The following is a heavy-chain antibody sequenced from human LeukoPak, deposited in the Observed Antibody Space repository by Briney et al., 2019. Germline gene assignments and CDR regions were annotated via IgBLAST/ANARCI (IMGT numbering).Heavy chain of an antibody. D-gene: IGHD3-10*01. V-gene: IGHV4-61*01. J-gene: IGHJ6*03. CDR3: AREKGITMVRGAPPPGYYMDV. CDR2: IYYSGST. Sequence: PSETLSLTCTVSGGSISSSSYYWGWIRQPPGKGLEWIGYIYYSGSTNYNPSLKSRVTISVDTSKNQFSLKLSSVTAADTAVYYCAREKGITMVRGAPPPGYYMDVWGKGTTVTVSS. CDR1: GGSISSSSYY.